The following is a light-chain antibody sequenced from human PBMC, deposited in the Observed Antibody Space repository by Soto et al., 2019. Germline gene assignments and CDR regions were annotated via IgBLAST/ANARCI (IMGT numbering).Light chain of an antibody. Sequence: DIQMTQSPSTLSASVGDRVTITCRASQSISSCLAWYQQKPWKAPKLLIYDASSLESGVPSRFSGSGSGTECTLTISSLQPDDVATYYCQQYNRYSPWTFGQGTKVEIK. CDR3: QQYNRYSPWT. CDR1: QSISSC. V-gene: IGKV1-5*01. J-gene: IGKJ1*01. CDR2: DAS.